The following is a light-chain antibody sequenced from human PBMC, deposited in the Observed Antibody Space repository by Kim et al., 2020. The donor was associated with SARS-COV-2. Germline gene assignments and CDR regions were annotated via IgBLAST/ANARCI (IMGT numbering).Light chain of an antibody. CDR2: HTS. V-gene: IGLV7-46*01. J-gene: IGLJ3*02. CDR3: VLSYSGARV. Sequence: PGGTVTLTCGSRTGAVTSRHYPYWFQQKPRHAPRTLIYHTSNQPSWTPARFSGSLRGGNAALTLSGAQPEDEAEYYCVLSYSGARVFGGGTQLTVL. CDR1: TGAVTSRHY.